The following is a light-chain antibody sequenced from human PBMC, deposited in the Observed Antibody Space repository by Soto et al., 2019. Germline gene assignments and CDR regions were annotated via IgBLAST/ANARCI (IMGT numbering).Light chain of an antibody. J-gene: IGKJ1*01. CDR3: QQANTFPWT. CDR1: QGISSW. CDR2: AAS. Sequence: DIQMTQSPSSVSASVGDRVTITCRASQGISSWLAWYQHKPGKAPKLLIYAASSLQSGVPSRFSGGGSGTEFTLTISSLQPEDFATYYCQQANTFPWTFGQGTMVEIK. V-gene: IGKV1-12*01.